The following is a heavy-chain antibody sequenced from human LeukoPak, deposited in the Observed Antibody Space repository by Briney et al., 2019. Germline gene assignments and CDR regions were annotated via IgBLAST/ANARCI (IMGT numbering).Heavy chain of an antibody. Sequence: GGSLRLSCAASGFTFSSYAMHWVRQAPGKGLEWVAVISYDGSNKYYADSVKGRFTISRDNSKNTLYLQMNSLRAEDTALYYCAKADYYYYMDVWGKGTTVTISS. CDR2: ISYDGSNK. J-gene: IGHJ6*03. CDR1: GFTFSSYA. CDR3: AKADYYYYMDV. V-gene: IGHV3-30*04.